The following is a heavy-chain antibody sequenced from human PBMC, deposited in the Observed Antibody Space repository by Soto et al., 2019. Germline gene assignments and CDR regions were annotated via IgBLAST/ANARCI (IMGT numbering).Heavy chain of an antibody. J-gene: IGHJ4*02. V-gene: IGHV1-8*01. CDR1: GNTFTSYD. Sequence: QVQLVQSGAEVKKPGASVKVSCKASGNTFTSYDINWVRQATGQGLEWMGWMNPNSGNTGYAQKFQGRVTMTRNISTSTAYMELSSLRSEDTAAYYCARGYSGTGTYDYWGQGTLVTASS. CDR3: ARGYSGTGTYDY. D-gene: IGHD1-1*01. CDR2: MNPNSGNT.